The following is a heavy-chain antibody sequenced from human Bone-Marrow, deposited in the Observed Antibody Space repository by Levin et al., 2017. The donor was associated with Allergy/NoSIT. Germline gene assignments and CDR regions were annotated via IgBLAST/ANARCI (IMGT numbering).Heavy chain of an antibody. J-gene: IGHJ4*02. D-gene: IGHD1-1*01. CDR3: ARMGMEPGYFDY. CDR1: GFTFSDYY. V-gene: IGHV3-11*03. Sequence: GESLKISCAASGFTFSDYYMSWIRQAPGKGLEWVSYISSSSSYTNYADSVKGRFTISRDNAKNSLYLQMNSLRAEDTAVYYCARMGMEPGYFDYWGQGTLVTVSS. CDR2: ISSSSSYT.